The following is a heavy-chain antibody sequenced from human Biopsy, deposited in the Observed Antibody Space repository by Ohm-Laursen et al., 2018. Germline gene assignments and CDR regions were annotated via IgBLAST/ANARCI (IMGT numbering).Heavy chain of an antibody. D-gene: IGHD1-26*01. J-gene: IGHJ1*01. CDR1: GYTFTGQY. Sequence: ASVKASCKVSGYTFTGQYMPWVRQVPGQGLEWIGWINPVSGTTKFAQDFQGRVTMTRDTSITTANMELRRLRSDDTAVYYCANGRELVGSHECIEHWGQGTLVTVSS. CDR3: ANGRELVGSHECIEH. V-gene: IGHV1-2*02. CDR2: INPVSGTT.